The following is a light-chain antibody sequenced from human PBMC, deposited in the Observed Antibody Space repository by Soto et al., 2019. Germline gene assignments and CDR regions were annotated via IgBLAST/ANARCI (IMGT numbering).Light chain of an antibody. CDR1: SSDVGVYNY. CDR2: EVS. CDR3: SSFAGNNNLV. V-gene: IGLV2-8*01. J-gene: IGLJ2*01. Sequence: QSVLTQPPSASGSPGQSVTISCTGTSSDVGVYNYVSWNQQHPGKAPKLMIYEVSKRPSGVPDRFSGSKSGTTASLTVSGLQAEDEADYYCSSFAGNNNLVFGGGTKVTVL.